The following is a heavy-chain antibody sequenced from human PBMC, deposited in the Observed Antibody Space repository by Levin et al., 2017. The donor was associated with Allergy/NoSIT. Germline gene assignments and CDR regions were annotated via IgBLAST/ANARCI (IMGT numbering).Heavy chain of an antibody. D-gene: IGHD4-17*01. CDR1: GGSISSYY. V-gene: IGHV4-59*08. CDR2: IYYSGST. J-gene: IGHJ4*02. CDR3: ARGWGDYGDYVDY. Sequence: SCTVSGGSISSYYWSWIRQPPGKGLEWIGYIYYSGSTNYNPSLKSRVTISVDTSKNQFSLKLSSVTAADTAVYYCARGWGDYGDYVDYWGQGTLVTVSS.